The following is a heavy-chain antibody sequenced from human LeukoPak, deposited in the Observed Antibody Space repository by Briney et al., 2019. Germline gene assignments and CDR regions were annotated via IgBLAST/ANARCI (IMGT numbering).Heavy chain of an antibody. CDR3: ARDRTAFGVVTYYGMDV. CDR1: GFTFSSYE. Sequence: GGSLRLSCAAPGFTFSSYEMNWVRQAPGKGLEWVSYISSSGSTIYYADSVKGRFTISRDNAKNSLYLQMNSLRAEDTAVYYCARDRTAFGVVTYYGMDVWGQGTTVTVSS. V-gene: IGHV3-48*03. D-gene: IGHD3-3*01. J-gene: IGHJ6*02. CDR2: ISSSGSTI.